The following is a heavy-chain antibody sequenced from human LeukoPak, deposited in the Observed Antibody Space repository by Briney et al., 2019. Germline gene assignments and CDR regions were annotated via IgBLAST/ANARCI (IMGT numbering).Heavy chain of an antibody. V-gene: IGHV1-8*01. Sequence: GASVKVSCKASGYTFTSYDINWVRQATGQGLEWMGWMNPNSGNTGYAQKFQGRVTMTRNTSISTAYMELRSLTSDDTAVYYCARDSSGWYHWFDPWGQGTLVTVSS. CDR2: MNPNSGNT. CDR1: GYTFTSYD. CDR3: ARDSSGWYHWFDP. J-gene: IGHJ5*02. D-gene: IGHD6-19*01.